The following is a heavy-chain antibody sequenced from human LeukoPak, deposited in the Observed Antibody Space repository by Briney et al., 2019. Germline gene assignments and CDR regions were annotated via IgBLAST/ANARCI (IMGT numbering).Heavy chain of an antibody. J-gene: IGHJ4*02. CDR3: ARVTYYYGSGSGYFDY. CDR2: INPSGGST. Sequence: SVKVSCKASGYTFTSYYMHWVRQAPGQGLEWMGIINPSGGSTSYAQKFQGRVTMTRDTSTSTVYMELSSLRSEDTAVYYCARVTYYYGSGSGYFDYWGQGTLVTVSS. CDR1: GYTFTSYY. V-gene: IGHV1-46*01. D-gene: IGHD3-10*01.